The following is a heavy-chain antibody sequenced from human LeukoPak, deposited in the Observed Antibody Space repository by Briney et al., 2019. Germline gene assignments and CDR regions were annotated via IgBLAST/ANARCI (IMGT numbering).Heavy chain of an antibody. CDR2: IKTDGSST. CDR1: GFTVSNSW. CDR3: ARGYHTIGDY. V-gene: IGHV3-74*01. J-gene: IGHJ4*02. D-gene: IGHD3-3*01. Sequence: GGSLRLSCAASGFTVSNSWMFWVRQAPGKGLVWVSLIKTDGSSTTYADSVKGRFTVSRDNAKNTLYLQMNSLRDEDTAVYYCARGYHTIGDYWGQGTLVTVSS.